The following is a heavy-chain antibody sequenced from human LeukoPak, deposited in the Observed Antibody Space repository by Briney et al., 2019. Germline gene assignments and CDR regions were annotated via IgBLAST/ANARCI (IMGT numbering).Heavy chain of an antibody. CDR3: AKDPRRYSRTGGYFDY. J-gene: IGHJ4*02. CDR1: GFTFTNYV. CDR2: ISYDGSNK. Sequence: PGGSPRLSCAASGFTFTNYVMHWVRQAPGKGLEWVAVISYDGSNKYYADSVKGRFTISRDNSKNTLYLQMNSLRAEDTAVYYCAKDPRRYSRTGGYFDYWGQGTLVTVSS. V-gene: IGHV3-30*18. D-gene: IGHD6-13*01.